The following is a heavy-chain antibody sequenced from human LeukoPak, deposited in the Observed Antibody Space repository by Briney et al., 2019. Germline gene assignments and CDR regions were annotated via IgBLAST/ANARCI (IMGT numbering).Heavy chain of an antibody. V-gene: IGHV4-59*01. Sequence: SETLSLTCTVSGGSISSYYWSWIRQPPGKGLEWIGYIYHSGSTNYNPSLKSRVTISVDTSKNQFSLKLSSVTAADTAVYYCARTTYVDLYYFDYWGQGTLVTVSS. CDR1: GGSISSYY. D-gene: IGHD4-11*01. CDR2: IYHSGST. J-gene: IGHJ4*02. CDR3: ARTTYVDLYYFDY.